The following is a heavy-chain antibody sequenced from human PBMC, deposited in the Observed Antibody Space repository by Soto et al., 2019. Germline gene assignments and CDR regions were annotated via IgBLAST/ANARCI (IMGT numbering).Heavy chain of an antibody. J-gene: IGHJ4*02. D-gene: IGHD3-3*01. CDR2: ISYDGSNK. CDR1: GFTFSSYA. Sequence: PGGSLRLSCAASGFTFSSYAMHWVRQAPGKGLEWVAVISYDGSNKYYADSVKGRFTISRDNSKNTLYLQMNSLRAEDTAVYYCARDKNLDYDFWSGYYNYFDYWGQGTLVTVSS. V-gene: IGHV3-30-3*01. CDR3: ARDKNLDYDFWSGYYNYFDY.